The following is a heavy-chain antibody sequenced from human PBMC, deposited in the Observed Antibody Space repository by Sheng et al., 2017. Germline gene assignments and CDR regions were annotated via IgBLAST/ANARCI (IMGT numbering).Heavy chain of an antibody. CDR1: GFTFSSYA. V-gene: IGHV3-23*04. Sequence: EVQLVESGGGLVQPGGSLRLSCAASGFTFSSYAMSWVRQAPGKGLEWVSAISGSGGSTYYADSVKGRFTISRDNSKNTLYLQMNSLRAEDTAVYYCAKSIAVAATSTSYYYYGMDVWGQGTTVTVSS. D-gene: IGHD6-19*01. CDR2: ISGSGGST. J-gene: IGHJ6*02. CDR3: AKSIAVAATSTSYYYYGMDV.